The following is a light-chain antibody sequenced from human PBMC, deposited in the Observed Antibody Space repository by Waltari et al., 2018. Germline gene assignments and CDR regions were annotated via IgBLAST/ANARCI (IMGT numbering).Light chain of an antibody. CDR1: QSVSSY. Sequence: FVLTQSPATLSLSPGEGATLSCRASQSVSSYLAWYQQKPGQAPRLLIYESSNRATGIPARFSGSGSGTDFTLTISSLEPEDFAVYYCQQRSNWPSGTFGPGTKVDIK. CDR2: ESS. CDR3: QQRSNWPSGT. V-gene: IGKV3-11*01. J-gene: IGKJ3*01.